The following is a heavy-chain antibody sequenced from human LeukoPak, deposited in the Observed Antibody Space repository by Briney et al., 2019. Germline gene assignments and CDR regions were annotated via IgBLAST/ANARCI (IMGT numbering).Heavy chain of an antibody. Sequence: SVKVSCKASGGTFSSYAISWVRQAPGQGLEWTGRIIPILGIANYAQKFQGRVTITADKSTSTAYMELSSLRSEDTAVYYCARDSRYYYDSSGPYYYYGMDVWGQGTTVTVSS. CDR3: ARDSRYYYDSSGPYYYYGMDV. V-gene: IGHV1-69*04. CDR2: IIPILGIA. J-gene: IGHJ6*02. D-gene: IGHD3-22*01. CDR1: GGTFSSYA.